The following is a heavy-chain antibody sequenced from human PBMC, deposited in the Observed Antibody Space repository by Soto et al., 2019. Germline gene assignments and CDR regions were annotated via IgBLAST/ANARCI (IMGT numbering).Heavy chain of an antibody. CDR2: IIPIFGTA. J-gene: IGHJ6*02. CDR3: ARTIFGEEYYYYGMDV. CDR1: GGTFSSYA. Sequence: SVKVSCKASGGTFSSYAISWVRQAPGQGLEWMGGIIPIFGTANYAQKFQGRVTITADESTSTAYMELSSLRSEDTAVYYCARTIFGEEYYYYGMDVWGQGTTVTVSS. D-gene: IGHD3-3*01. V-gene: IGHV1-69*13.